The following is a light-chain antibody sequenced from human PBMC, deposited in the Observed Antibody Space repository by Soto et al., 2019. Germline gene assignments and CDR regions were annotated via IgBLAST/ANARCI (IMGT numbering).Light chain of an antibody. CDR2: GAS. CDR3: QQSGSSPIT. CDR1: QSVRSTS. V-gene: IGKV3-20*01. J-gene: IGKJ5*01. Sequence: VLTQSPGTLSLSPGERATLSCRASQSVRSTSLVWYQQKPAQAPRLLIYGASSRATGIPDRFSGGGSGTDFTLTISRLEPEDFAVYYCQQSGSSPITFGQGTRLEIK.